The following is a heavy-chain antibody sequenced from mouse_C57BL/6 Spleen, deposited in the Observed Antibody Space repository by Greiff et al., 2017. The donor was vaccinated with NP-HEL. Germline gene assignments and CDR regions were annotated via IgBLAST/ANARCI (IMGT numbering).Heavy chain of an antibody. J-gene: IGHJ4*01. CDR3: ARDYYGSSYVDYYAMDY. Sequence: VQLQQSGAELAKPGASVKLSCKASGYTFTSYWMHWVKQRPGQGLEWIGYINPSSGYTKYNQKFKDKATLTADKSSSTAYMQLSSLTYEDSAVYYCARDYYGSSYVDYYAMDYWGQGTSVTVSS. CDR2: INPSSGYT. CDR1: GYTFTSYW. V-gene: IGHV1-7*01. D-gene: IGHD1-1*01.